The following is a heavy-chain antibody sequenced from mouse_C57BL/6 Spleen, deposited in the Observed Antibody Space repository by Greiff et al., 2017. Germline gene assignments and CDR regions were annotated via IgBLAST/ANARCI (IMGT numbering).Heavy chain of an antibody. J-gene: IGHJ4*01. Sequence: LKESGAELARPGASVKMSCKASGYTFTSYTMHWVKQRPGQGLEWIGYINPSSGYTKYNQKFKDKATLTADKSSSTAYMQLSSLTSEDSAVYYCAREGGTSYAMDYWGQGTSVTVSS. D-gene: IGHD2-14*01. CDR1: GYTFTSYT. CDR3: AREGGTSYAMDY. V-gene: IGHV1-4*01. CDR2: INPSSGYT.